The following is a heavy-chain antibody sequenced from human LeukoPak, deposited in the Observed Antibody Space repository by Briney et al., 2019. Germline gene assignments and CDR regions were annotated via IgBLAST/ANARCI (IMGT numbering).Heavy chain of an antibody. Sequence: SETLSLTCTVSGGSISSSSYYWGWIRQPPGKGLEWIGSIYYSGSTYHNPSLKSRVTISVDTSKNQFSLKLSSVTAADTAVYYCARAIKYNWFDPWGQGTLVTVSS. V-gene: IGHV4-39*01. CDR1: GGSISSSSYY. CDR2: IYYSGST. J-gene: IGHJ5*02. CDR3: ARAIKYNWFDP.